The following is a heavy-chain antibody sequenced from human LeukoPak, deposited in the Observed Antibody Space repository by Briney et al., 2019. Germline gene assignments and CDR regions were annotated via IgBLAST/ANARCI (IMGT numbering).Heavy chain of an antibody. J-gene: IGHJ5*02. CDR2: IQNDGNDK. Sequence: GGSLRLSCAASGLTFSTYGMHWVRQAPGKGLEWVAFIQNDGNDKYYAGSVKGRFTISKDNSKNTVDLQMNGLRAEDTAVYYCARAVTWIDPWGQGTLVIVYS. CDR3: ARAVTWIDP. V-gene: IGHV3-30*02. CDR1: GLTFSTYG.